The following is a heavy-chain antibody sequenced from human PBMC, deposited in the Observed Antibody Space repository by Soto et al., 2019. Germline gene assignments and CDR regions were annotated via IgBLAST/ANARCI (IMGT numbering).Heavy chain of an antibody. CDR1: GGTFSSYA. CDR3: ARDPRPGYSYGYGYYYYGMDV. Sequence: SVKVSCKASGGTFSSYAISWVRQAPGQGLEWMGGIIPIFGTANYAQKFQGRVTITADESTSTAYMELSSLRSEDTAVYYCARDPRPGYSYGYGYYYYGMDVWGQGTTVTVSS. CDR2: IIPIFGTA. V-gene: IGHV1-69*13. D-gene: IGHD5-18*01. J-gene: IGHJ6*02.